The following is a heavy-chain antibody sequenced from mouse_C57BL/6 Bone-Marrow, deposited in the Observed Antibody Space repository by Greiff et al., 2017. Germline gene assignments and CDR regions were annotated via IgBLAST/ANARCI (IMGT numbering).Heavy chain of an antibody. J-gene: IGHJ3*01. CDR2: IDPSDSET. D-gene: IGHD2-2*01. CDR1: GYTFTSYW. Sequence: QVQLQQPGAELVRPGSSVKLSCKASGYTFTSYWMHWVKQRPIQGLEWIGNIDPSDSETHYNQKFKDKATLTVDKSSSTAYMQLSSLTSEDSAVYYCARAGILWLRRAWFAYWGQGTLVTVSA. CDR3: ARAGILWLRRAWFAY. V-gene: IGHV1-52*01.